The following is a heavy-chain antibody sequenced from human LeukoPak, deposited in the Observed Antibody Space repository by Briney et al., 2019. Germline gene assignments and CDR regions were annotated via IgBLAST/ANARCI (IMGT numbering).Heavy chain of an antibody. CDR3: ARERGYSYGYDY. CDR2: ISGSGGST. D-gene: IGHD5-18*01. V-gene: IGHV3-23*01. Sequence: GGSXXLSCAASGFTFSSYAMSWVRQAPGKGLEXVSAISGSGGSTYYADSVKGRFTISRDNSKNTLYLQMNSLRAEDTAVYYCARERGYSYGYDYWGQGTLVTVSS. CDR1: GFTFSSYA. J-gene: IGHJ4*02.